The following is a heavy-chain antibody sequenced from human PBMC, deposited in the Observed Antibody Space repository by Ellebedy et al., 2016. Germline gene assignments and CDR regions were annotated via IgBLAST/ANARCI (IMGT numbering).Heavy chain of an antibody. D-gene: IGHD1-1*01. CDR1: GFTFSSYS. CDR3: ARDLEPDNFQYYMDV. J-gene: IGHJ6*03. V-gene: IGHV3-21*04. Sequence: GGSLRLXCAASGFTFSSYSMNWVRQAPGKGPEWVSSISWDSGAIGHADSVKGRFSVARVNAKSSVFLEMNSLSAEDTALYYCARDLEPDNFQYYMDVWGKGTMVTVSS. CDR2: ISWDSGAI.